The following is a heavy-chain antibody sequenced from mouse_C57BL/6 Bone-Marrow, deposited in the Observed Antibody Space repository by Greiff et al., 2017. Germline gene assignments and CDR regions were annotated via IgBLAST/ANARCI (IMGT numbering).Heavy chain of an antibody. V-gene: IGHV1-74*01. CDR1: GYTFTSYW. CDR2: IHPSDSDT. J-gene: IGHJ4*01. Sequence: QVHVKQSGAELVKPGASVNVSCTASGYTFTSYWMHWVKQSPGQGLEWIGRIHPSDSDTNYNQKFKGKATLTVDKSSSTAYMQLSSVTSEDSAVYYGAIPLYYYGSKTRYAMDYWGQGTSVTVSS. CDR3: AIPLYYYGSKTRYAMDY. D-gene: IGHD1-1*01.